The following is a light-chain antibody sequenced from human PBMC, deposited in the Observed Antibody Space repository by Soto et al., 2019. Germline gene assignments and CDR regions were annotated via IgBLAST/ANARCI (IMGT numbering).Light chain of an antibody. Sequence: DIQMTQSPSSLSASVGDRVTITCRASQGISTFLNWYQKKPGKAPKLLISTASSLQSVVPSTFSGTGSGTDFTLTISSLQPEDFATYFCQQSYNTPWTFGQGTKVEIK. V-gene: IGKV1-39*01. CDR1: QGISTF. CDR2: TAS. J-gene: IGKJ1*01. CDR3: QQSYNTPWT.